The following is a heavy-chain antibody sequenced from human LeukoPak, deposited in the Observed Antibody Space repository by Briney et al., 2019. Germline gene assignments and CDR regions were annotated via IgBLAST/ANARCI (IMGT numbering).Heavy chain of an antibody. Sequence: GGSLRLSCVGSGFTFNSYWMSRVRQAPGKGMEWLAGIKGDGSDKRYVDSVKGRFTISRDNAEKSLYLQMNSLRAEDTAVYYCARDSSLYCSDNTCYWGLDYWGQGTLVTVSS. J-gene: IGHJ4*02. CDR3: ARDSSLYCSDNTCYWGLDY. D-gene: IGHD2-15*01. CDR2: IKGDGSDK. V-gene: IGHV3-7*01. CDR1: GFTFNSYW.